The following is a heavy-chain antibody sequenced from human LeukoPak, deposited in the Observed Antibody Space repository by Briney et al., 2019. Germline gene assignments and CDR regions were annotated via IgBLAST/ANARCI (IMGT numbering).Heavy chain of an antibody. CDR1: GGSISSYY. D-gene: IGHD6-13*01. CDR2: IYYSGST. J-gene: IGHJ6*03. Sequence: ASETLSLTCTVSGGSISSYYWSWIRQPPGKGLEWIGYIYYSGSTNYNPSLKSRVTISVDTSKNQFSLKLSSVTAADTAVYYCARDRVGQQLVGRNYYYYYMDVWGKGTTVTISS. CDR3: ARDRVGQQLVGRNYYYYYMDV. V-gene: IGHV4-59*01.